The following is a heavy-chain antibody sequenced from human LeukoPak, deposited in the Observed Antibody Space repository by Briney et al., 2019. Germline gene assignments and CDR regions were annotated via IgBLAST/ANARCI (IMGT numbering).Heavy chain of an antibody. D-gene: IGHD2-15*01. V-gene: IGHV4-38-2*02. J-gene: IGHJ4*02. CDR3: ARDGLGYCSGGSCPDDY. Sequence: SETPSLTCTLSGYSISSGYYWGWIRQPPGKGLEWIGSIYHSGSTYYNPSLKSRVTISVDTSKNQFSLKLSSVTAADTAVYYCARDGLGYCSGGSCPDDYWGQGTLVTVSS. CDR1: GYSISSGYY. CDR2: IYHSGST.